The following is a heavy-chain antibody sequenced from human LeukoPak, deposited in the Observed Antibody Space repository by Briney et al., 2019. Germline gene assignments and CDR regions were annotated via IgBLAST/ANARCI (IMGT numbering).Heavy chain of an antibody. CDR3: ASYSSGWYYFDY. CDR2: IYYSGST. CDR1: GGSISSYY. Sequence: SETLSLTCTVSGGSISSYYWSWIRQPPGKGLEWIGYIYYSGSTNYNPSLKSRVTISVDTSKNQFSLKLSSVTAADTAVYYCASYSSGWYYFDYWGQGTLVTVSS. D-gene: IGHD6-19*01. J-gene: IGHJ4*02. V-gene: IGHV4-59*08.